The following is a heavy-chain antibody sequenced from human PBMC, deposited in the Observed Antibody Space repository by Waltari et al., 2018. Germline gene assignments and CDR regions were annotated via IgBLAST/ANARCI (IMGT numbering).Heavy chain of an antibody. Sequence: QVQLVQSGAEVKKPGSSVKVSCKASGGTFSSYTISWWRQAPGQGLEWMGRIIPILGIANYAQKFQGRVTITADKSTSTAYMELSSLRSEDTAVYYCARSSSGWYFDYWGQGTLVTVSS. CDR1: GGTFSSYT. V-gene: IGHV1-69*02. D-gene: IGHD6-19*01. CDR3: ARSSSGWYFDY. CDR2: IIPILGIA. J-gene: IGHJ4*02.